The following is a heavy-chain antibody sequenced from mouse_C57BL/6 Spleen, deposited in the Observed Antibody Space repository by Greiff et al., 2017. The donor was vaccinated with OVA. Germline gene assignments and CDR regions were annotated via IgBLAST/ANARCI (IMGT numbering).Heavy chain of an antibody. V-gene: IGHV1-53*01. Sequence: VQLQQSGTELVKPGASVKLSCKASGYTFTSYWMHWVKQRPGQGLEWIGNINPSNGGTNYNEKFKSKATLTVDKSSSTAYMQLSSLTSEDSAVYYCARETNGYYDAMDYWGQGTSVTVSS. D-gene: IGHD2-2*01. CDR2: INPSNGGT. CDR1: GYTFTSYW. CDR3: ARETNGYYDAMDY. J-gene: IGHJ4*01.